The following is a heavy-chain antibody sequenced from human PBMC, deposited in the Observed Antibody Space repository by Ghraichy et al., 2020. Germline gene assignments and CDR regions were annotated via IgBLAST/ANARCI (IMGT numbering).Heavy chain of an antibody. J-gene: IGHJ6*02. CDR1: GGSISSYY. CDR2: IYYSGST. CDR3: ARDLGSSSLYYYYGMDV. D-gene: IGHD6-6*01. Sequence: SETLSLTCTVSGGSISSYYWSWIRQPPGKGLEWIGYIYYSGSTNYNPSLKSRVTISVDTSKNQFSLKLSSVTAADTAVYYCARDLGSSSLYYYYGMDVWGQGTTVTVS. V-gene: IGHV4-59*01.